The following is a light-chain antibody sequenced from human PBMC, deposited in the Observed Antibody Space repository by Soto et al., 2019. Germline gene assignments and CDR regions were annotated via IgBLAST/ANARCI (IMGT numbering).Light chain of an antibody. CDR1: QSTSGY. V-gene: IGKV3-11*01. Sequence: EIVLRQSPATLSLSPGDRATISYRASQSTSGYLSCYQQKPGQAPRHLIYDAPNRATGIPARFSGSGSETDFPLTISSLEPEDFAVYYCQQRSNWPHSITFGQGTRLQNK. J-gene: IGKJ5*01. CDR3: QQRSNWPHSIT. CDR2: DAP.